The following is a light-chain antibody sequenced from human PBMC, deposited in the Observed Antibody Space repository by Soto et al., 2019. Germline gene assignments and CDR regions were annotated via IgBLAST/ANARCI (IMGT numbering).Light chain of an antibody. CDR2: GAS. Sequence: SALIRWPSTLSLYPGERATLSCRASQSVSSYLAWYQQKPGQAPRLLMYGASNRATGIPDRFSGSGSETDFTLTISRLEPEDFAVYYCQQYGTTRITFGQGTRLEIK. V-gene: IGKV3-20*01. J-gene: IGKJ5*01. CDR3: QQYGTTRIT. CDR1: QSVSSY.